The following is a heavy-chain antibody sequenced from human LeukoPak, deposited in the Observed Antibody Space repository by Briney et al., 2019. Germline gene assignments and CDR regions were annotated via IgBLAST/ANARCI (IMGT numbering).Heavy chain of an antibody. D-gene: IGHD3-22*01. CDR3: ARGGGTSVKGFAY. CDR2: VHHSGSA. J-gene: IGHJ4*02. V-gene: IGHV4-34*01. Sequence: PSETLSLTCAVDGGSFIDYYWSWIRQTAGKGLEWIGEVHHSGSANYDSSLKSRVTISVDKSKKQISLNVRGMTAADTAVYYCARGGGTSVKGFAYWGQGTLVTVSS. CDR1: GGSFIDYY.